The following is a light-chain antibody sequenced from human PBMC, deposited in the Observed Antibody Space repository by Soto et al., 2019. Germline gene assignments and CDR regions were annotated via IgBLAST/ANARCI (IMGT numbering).Light chain of an antibody. CDR1: QSVSSN. V-gene: IGKV3-15*01. Sequence: EIVMTQSPATLSVSPGERATLSCMASQSVSSNLAWYQQKPGQAPRLLIYGASTRATGISARFSCSGSGTEFTLTISSLESEDFAVYYWQQYNNWPVTFGPGTKVDIK. CDR2: GAS. J-gene: IGKJ3*01. CDR3: QQYNNWPVT.